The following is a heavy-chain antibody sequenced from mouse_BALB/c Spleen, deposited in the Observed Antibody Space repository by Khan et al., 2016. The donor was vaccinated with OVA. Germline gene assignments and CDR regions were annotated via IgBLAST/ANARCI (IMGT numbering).Heavy chain of an antibody. J-gene: IGHJ2*01. Sequence: EVQLVESGPGLVKPSQSLSLTCTVTAYSITSDYAWTWIRQFPGNKLEWMGYISYSGSPSYNPSLKSRISITRDPSKNQFFLQLISVTTEDTATXYYACIRFYYSYSFFDYWGQVTTLTVSS. CDR3: ACIRFYYSYSFFDY. CDR1: AYSITSDYA. CDR2: ISYSGSP. V-gene: IGHV3-2*02. D-gene: IGHD2-12*01.